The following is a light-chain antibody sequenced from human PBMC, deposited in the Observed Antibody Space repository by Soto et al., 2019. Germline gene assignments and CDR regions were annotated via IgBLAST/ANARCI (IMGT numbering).Light chain of an antibody. Sequence: EIVMTQSPATLSVSPGERATLSCRASQSVSSNLAWYQQKPGQAPRLLIYGASTRATGFPARFSGSCSGTEFTLTITSLQSEDFAIYYCQQYHNWPRTFGQGTKVEIK. J-gene: IGKJ1*01. CDR2: GAS. CDR3: QQYHNWPRT. V-gene: IGKV3-15*01. CDR1: QSVSSN.